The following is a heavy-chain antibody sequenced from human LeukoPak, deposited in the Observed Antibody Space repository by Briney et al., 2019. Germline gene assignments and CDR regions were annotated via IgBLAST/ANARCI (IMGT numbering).Heavy chain of an antibody. CDR1: GGSFSGYY. CDR2: INHSGST. CDR3: ARAEYYYGSGSYYRTPFDY. D-gene: IGHD3-10*01. J-gene: IGHJ4*02. V-gene: IGHV4-34*01. Sequence: PSETLSLTCAVYGGSFSGYYWSWIRQPPGKGLEWIGEINHSGSTNYNPSLKSRVTISVDTSKNQFSLKLSSVTAADTAMYYCARAEYYYGSGSYYRTPFDYWGQGTLVTVSS.